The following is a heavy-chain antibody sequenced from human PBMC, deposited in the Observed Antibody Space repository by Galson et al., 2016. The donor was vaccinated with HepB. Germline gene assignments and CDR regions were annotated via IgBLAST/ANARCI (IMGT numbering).Heavy chain of an antibody. CDR3: ARDGKLYDFWSGYYLDY. Sequence: SVKVSCKASGGTFSTYTFTWVRQAPRQGLEWVGGIIPIFGTAHYAQKFQGRATMTTDTSTSTAYMELRSLRSDDTAVYYCARDGKLYDFWSGYYLDYWGQGTLITVSS. CDR1: GGTFSTYT. V-gene: IGHV1-69*05. J-gene: IGHJ4*02. D-gene: IGHD3-3*01. CDR2: IIPIFGTA.